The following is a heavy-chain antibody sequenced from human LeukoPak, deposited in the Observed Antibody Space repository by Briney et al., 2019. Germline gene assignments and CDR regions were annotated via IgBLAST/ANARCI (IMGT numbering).Heavy chain of an antibody. V-gene: IGHV1-46*01. D-gene: IGHD6-13*01. J-gene: IGHJ4*02. CDR2: INPSGGST. CDR1: GYTFTSYY. Sequence: ASVKVSCKASGYTFTSYYMHWVRQAPGQGLEWMGIINPSGGSTSYAQKFQGRVTMTRDMSTGTVYMELSSLRSEDTAVYYCARDQGIAAAGPLWGQGTLVTVSS. CDR3: ARDQGIAAAGPL.